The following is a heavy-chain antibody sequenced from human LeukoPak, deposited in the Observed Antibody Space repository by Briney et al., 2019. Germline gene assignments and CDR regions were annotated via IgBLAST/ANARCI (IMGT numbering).Heavy chain of an antibody. J-gene: IGHJ5*02. CDR3: VRYFWSGYSYRNWFDP. CDR1: GGSFSGYY. D-gene: IGHD3-3*01. CDR2: INHSGST. V-gene: IGHV4-34*01. Sequence: SETLSLTCAVYGGSFSGYYWSWIRQPPGKGLEWIGEINHSGSTNYNPSLKSRVTISVDTSKNQFSLKLSSVTAADTAVYYCVRYFWSGYSYRNWFDPWGQGTLVTVSS.